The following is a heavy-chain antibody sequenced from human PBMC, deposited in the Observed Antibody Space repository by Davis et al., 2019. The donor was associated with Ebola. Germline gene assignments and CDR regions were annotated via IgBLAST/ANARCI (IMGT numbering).Heavy chain of an antibody. CDR1: GFTFSDHY. J-gene: IGHJ4*02. Sequence: PGESLKISCAASGFTFSDHYMDWVRQAPGKGLEWVGRIRNKDNSYTTEYAASVKGRFTISRDDSKNSLYLQMNSLKTEDTAVYYCARAAKYSGSYLCDYWGQGTLVTVAS. CDR2: IRNKDNSYTT. CDR3: ARAAKYSGSYLCDY. V-gene: IGHV3-72*01. D-gene: IGHD1-26*01.